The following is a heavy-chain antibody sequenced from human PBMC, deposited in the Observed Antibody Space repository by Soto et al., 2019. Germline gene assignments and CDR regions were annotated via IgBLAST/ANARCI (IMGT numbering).Heavy chain of an antibody. CDR2: IYYSGGT. CDR3: ARVPRDYYYDSSGYYCYFDY. D-gene: IGHD3-22*01. Sequence: KTSETLSLTCTVSGGSISSGGYYWSWIRQHPGKGLEWIGYIYYSGGTYYNPSLKSRVTISVDTSKNQFSLKLSSVTAADTAVYYCARVPRDYYYDSSGYYCYFDYWGQGTLVTVS. CDR1: GGSISSGGYY. V-gene: IGHV4-31*03. J-gene: IGHJ4*02.